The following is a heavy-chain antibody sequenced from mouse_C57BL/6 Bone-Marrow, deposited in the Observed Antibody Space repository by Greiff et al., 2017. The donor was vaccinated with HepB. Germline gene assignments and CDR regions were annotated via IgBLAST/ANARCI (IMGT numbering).Heavy chain of an antibody. CDR3: AIGIYDGYPRFAY. V-gene: IGHV1-74*01. J-gene: IGHJ3*01. D-gene: IGHD2-3*01. CDR1: GYTFTSYW. Sequence: QVQLQQPGAELVKPGASVKVSCKASGYTFTSYWMHWVKQRPGQGLEWIGRIHPSDSDTNYNQKFKGKATLTVDKSSSTAYMQLSSLTSEDSAVYYCAIGIYDGYPRFAYWGQGTLVTVSA. CDR2: IHPSDSDT.